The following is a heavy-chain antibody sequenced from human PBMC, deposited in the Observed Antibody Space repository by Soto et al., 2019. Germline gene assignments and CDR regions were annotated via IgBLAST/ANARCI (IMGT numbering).Heavy chain of an antibody. J-gene: IGHJ4*02. V-gene: IGHV1-2*02. D-gene: IGHD3-22*01. CDR3: ARTYYDSSDRDYLDY. CDR1: GYTFTSYY. CDR2: INPITGGT. Sequence: ASVKVSCKASGYTFTSYYIHWVRQAPGQGLEWMGWINPITGGTNYEPKFQGRVTMTRDPSITTAYMELSRLRSDDTAVYYCARTYYDSSDRDYLDYWGQGPPVTVSS.